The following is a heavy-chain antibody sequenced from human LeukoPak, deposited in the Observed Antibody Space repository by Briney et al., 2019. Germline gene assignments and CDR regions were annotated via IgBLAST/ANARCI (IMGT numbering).Heavy chain of an antibody. D-gene: IGHD5-24*01. CDR2: IYHSGST. CDR1: GGSISSSNW. Sequence: SGTLSLTCAVSGGSISSSNWWSWVRQPPGKGLEWIGEIYHSGSTNYNPSLKSRVTISVDTSKNQFSLKLSSVTAADTAVYYCARLGRWLQFPYFDYWGQGTLVTVSS. V-gene: IGHV4-4*02. J-gene: IGHJ4*02. CDR3: ARLGRWLQFPYFDY.